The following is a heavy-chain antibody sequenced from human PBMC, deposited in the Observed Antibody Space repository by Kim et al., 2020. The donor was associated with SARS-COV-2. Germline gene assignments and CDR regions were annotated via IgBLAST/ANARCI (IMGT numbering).Heavy chain of an antibody. V-gene: IGHV4-39*01. J-gene: IGHJ4*02. CDR3: ARHGYYGSGSYYTFDY. Sequence: SLKSRVTVSVDTSKTQFSLKLSSVTAADTAVYYCARHGYYGSGSYYTFDYWGQGTLVTVSS. D-gene: IGHD3-10*01.